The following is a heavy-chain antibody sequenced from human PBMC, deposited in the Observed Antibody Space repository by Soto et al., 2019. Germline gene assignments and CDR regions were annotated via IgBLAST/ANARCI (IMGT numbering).Heavy chain of an antibody. J-gene: IGHJ4*02. CDR3: AKTALGIAVADPRGGVDY. CDR1: GFTFSSYA. Sequence: PGGSLRLSCAASGFTFSSYAMSWVRQAPGKGLEWVSAISGSGGSTYYADSVKGRFTISRDNSKNTLYLQMNSLRAEDTAVYYCAKTALGIAVADPRGGVDYWGQGTLVTVSS. V-gene: IGHV3-23*01. CDR2: ISGSGGST. D-gene: IGHD6-19*01.